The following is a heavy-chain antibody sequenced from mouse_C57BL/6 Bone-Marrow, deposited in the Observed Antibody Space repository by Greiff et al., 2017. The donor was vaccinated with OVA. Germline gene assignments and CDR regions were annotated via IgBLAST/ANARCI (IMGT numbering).Heavy chain of an antibody. Sequence: EVQLVESGGGLVQSGRSLRLSCATSGFTFSDFYMEWVRQAPGKGLEWIAARRNKANDYTTEYSASGKGRFIVSRDTPQSILYLQMTALRAEDTAIDYCARDAGGDWFDYWGQGTTLTVSS. J-gene: IGHJ2*01. CDR2: RRNKANDYTT. CDR3: ARDAGGDWFDY. CDR1: GFTFSDFY. V-gene: IGHV7-1*01. D-gene: IGHD3-3*01.